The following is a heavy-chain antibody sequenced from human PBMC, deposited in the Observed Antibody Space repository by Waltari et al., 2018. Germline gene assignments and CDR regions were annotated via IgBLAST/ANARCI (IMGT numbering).Heavy chain of an antibody. Sequence: QVQLVESGGGVVQPGRSLRLSCAASGLTFSSYGMHWVRQAPGKGLEWVAVIWYDGSNKYYADSVKGRFTISRDNSKNTLYLQMNSLRAEDTAVYYCARDGYGSGSLDYWGQGTLVTVSS. D-gene: IGHD3-10*01. J-gene: IGHJ4*02. CDR2: IWYDGSNK. CDR1: GLTFSSYG. CDR3: ARDGYGSGSLDY. V-gene: IGHV3-33*01.